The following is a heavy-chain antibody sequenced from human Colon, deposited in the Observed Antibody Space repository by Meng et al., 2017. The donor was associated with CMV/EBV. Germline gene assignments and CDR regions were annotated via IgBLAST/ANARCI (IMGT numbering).Heavy chain of an antibody. CDR2: INPNSGGT. V-gene: IGHV1-2*02. Sequence: ASAQVSCKSSGYSRTAPYFRWVRQAPGQGLEGMGWINPNSGGTNYAQKFQGRVTMTRDTSTSTAHMELSRLRSDDTAVYYCARGRGYVDYWGQGTLVTVSS. J-gene: IGHJ4*02. CDR3: ARGRGYVDY. CDR1: GYSRTAPY.